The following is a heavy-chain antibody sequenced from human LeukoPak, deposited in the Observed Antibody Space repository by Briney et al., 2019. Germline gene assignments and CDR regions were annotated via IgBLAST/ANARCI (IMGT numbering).Heavy chain of an antibody. CDR2: IGGGGDTT. V-gene: IGHV3-23*01. Sequence: PGGSLRLSCAGSRFTFSTYAMSWVRQAPGKGLEWVSTIGGGGDTTYYTASVKGRFTISRDNPENTLYVQMNSLRAEDTAVYYCAKDSSGSHFFDDWGQGTLVTVSS. CDR1: RFTFSTYA. J-gene: IGHJ4*02. CDR3: AKDSSGSHFFDD. D-gene: IGHD1-26*01.